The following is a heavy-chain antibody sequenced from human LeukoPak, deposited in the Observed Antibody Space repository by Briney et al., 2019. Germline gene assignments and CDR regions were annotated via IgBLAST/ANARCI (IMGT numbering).Heavy chain of an antibody. Sequence: ASVKVSCKASGYTFTGYYMHWVRNAPGPGLGWMGWINPNRGGTNYAQKFQGRVTMTRDTSISTAYMELSRLRSDDTAVYYCVKGSLGGFVDYWGQGTLVTVSS. V-gene: IGHV1-2*02. CDR2: INPNRGGT. CDR3: VKGSLGGFVDY. J-gene: IGHJ4*02. CDR1: GYTFTGYY. D-gene: IGHD1-26*01.